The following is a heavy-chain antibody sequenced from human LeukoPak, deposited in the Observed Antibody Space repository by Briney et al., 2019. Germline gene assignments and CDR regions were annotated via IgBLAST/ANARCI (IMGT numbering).Heavy chain of an antibody. CDR1: GGSFSGYY. Sequence: SETLSLTCAVYGGSFSGYYWSWIRQPPGKGLEWIGEINHSGSTNYNPSLKRRVTISVDTSKNQFSLKLSSVTAADTAVYYCASTGFGEGGYWGQGTLVTVSS. CDR2: INHSGST. V-gene: IGHV4-34*01. CDR3: ASTGFGEGGY. J-gene: IGHJ4*02. D-gene: IGHD3-10*01.